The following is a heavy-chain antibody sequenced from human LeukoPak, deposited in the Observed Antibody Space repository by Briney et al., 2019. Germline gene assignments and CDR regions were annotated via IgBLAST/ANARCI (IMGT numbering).Heavy chain of an antibody. CDR3: ATQARIVGATGYFDY. CDR1: GGSISSYY. D-gene: IGHD1-26*01. Sequence: PSETLSLTCSVPGGSISSYYWSWIRPPPGKGLERIGYIFYSGSTNYHPSLKSRVTISLDTSKNQFSLKLSSVTAADTAVYYCATQARIVGATGYFDYWGQGTLVTVSS. CDR2: IFYSGST. J-gene: IGHJ4*02. V-gene: IGHV4-59*08.